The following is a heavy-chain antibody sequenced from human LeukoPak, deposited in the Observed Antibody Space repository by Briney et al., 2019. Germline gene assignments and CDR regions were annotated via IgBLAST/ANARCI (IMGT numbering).Heavy chain of an antibody. D-gene: IGHD6-19*01. CDR1: GYTFTSYD. Sequence: ASVKASCKASGYTFTSYDINWVRQATGQGLEWMGWMNPNSGNTGYAQKFQGRVTMTRDTSTSTVYMELSSLRSEDTAVYYCARDKAVSSYSSGWYYWGQGTLVTVSS. J-gene: IGHJ4*02. CDR2: MNPNSGNT. V-gene: IGHV1-8*01. CDR3: ARDKAVSSYSSGWYY.